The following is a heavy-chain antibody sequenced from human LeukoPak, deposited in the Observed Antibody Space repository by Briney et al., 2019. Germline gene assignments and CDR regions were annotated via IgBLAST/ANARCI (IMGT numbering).Heavy chain of an antibody. D-gene: IGHD5-24*01. CDR1: GYTFTSNY. V-gene: IGHV1-46*01. J-gene: IGHJ5*02. Sequence: ASVKVSCKSFGYTFTSNYMHWVRQAPGQGPEWMGVISPSGATTTYAQTFQGRVTLTRDMSTSTDYLELSSLRSEDTAVYYCARDNSVRDEAWWFSPWGQGTLVTVSS. CDR2: ISPSGATT. CDR3: ARDNSVRDEAWWFSP.